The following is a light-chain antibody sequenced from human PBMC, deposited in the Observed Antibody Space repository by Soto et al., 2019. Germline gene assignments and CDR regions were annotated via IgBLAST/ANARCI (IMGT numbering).Light chain of an antibody. Sequence: QSALTQPRSVSGSPGQSVTISCTGTSSDVGGYNYVSWYQQNPGKAPKLMIHDVTKRPSGVPDRFSGSKSGNTASLTISGLKAEDEADYYCCSYAGKYTYVFGTGTKLTVL. CDR3: CSYAGKYTYV. CDR2: DVT. V-gene: IGLV2-11*01. CDR1: SSDVGGYNY. J-gene: IGLJ1*01.